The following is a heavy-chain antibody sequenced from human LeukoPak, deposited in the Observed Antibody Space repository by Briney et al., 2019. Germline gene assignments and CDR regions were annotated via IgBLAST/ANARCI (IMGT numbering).Heavy chain of an antibody. Sequence: SGTLSLTCTVSGGSISSSSYYWGWIRQPPGKGLGWIGSIYYSGSTYYNPSLKSRVTISVDTSKNQFSLKLSSVTAADTAVYYCARGFVGVDAPPYDSSGYYYFDYWGQGTLVTVSS. CDR2: IYYSGST. D-gene: IGHD3-22*01. V-gene: IGHV4-39*01. CDR1: GGSISSSSYY. CDR3: ARGFVGVDAPPYDSSGYYYFDY. J-gene: IGHJ4*02.